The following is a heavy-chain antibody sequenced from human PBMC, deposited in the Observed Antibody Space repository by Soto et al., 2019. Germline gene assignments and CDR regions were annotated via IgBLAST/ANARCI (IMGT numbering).Heavy chain of an antibody. J-gene: IGHJ4*02. Sequence: EVQLVQSGGGLVQPGGSLRLSGAASGFVFNMYWMHWVRQVPGEGPEWVTRINDDGTRTDYADSAKGRFTISRDNAKDILYLQMNALRVDDTAVYYCIRGPRPSSVGTGAFWGQGALVTVST. CDR2: INDDGTRT. D-gene: IGHD3-10*01. CDR3: IRGPRPSSVGTGAF. V-gene: IGHV3-74*01. CDR1: GFVFNMYW.